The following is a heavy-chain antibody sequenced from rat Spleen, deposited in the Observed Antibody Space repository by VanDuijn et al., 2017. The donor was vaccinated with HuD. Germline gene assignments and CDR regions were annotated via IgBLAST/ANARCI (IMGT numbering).Heavy chain of an antibody. CDR2: ISYDGSST. CDR3: TWEYRYTWFAY. J-gene: IGHJ2*01. CDR1: GFTFSDYN. V-gene: IGHV5-7*01. Sequence: EVQLVESGGGLVQPGRSLKLSCAAQGFTFSDYNMAWVRQAPIQGLEWVTTISYDGSSTYYRDSVKGRFNISRDNAKTTLYLQMDSLRFEDTATYYCTWEYRYTWFAYWGQGVMVTVSS. D-gene: IGHD1-5*01.